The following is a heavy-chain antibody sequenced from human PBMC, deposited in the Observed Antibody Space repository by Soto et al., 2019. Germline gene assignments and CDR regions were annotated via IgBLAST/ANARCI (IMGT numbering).Heavy chain of an antibody. CDR3: PRDGYLLGWLPFTT. V-gene: IGHV3-11*01. CDR2: ITDSGNTI. J-gene: IGHJ4*02. D-gene: IGHD6-19*01. Sequence: QVQLVESGGDLVKPGGSLRLSCAASGFTFSDYYMSWIRQAPGKGLEWISYITDSGNTIYYADSVKGRFTISRDNAKNPLYLKRTTLGAEDTAVYSCPRDGYLLGWLPFTTGGQEPLVTVSS. CDR1: GFTFSDYY.